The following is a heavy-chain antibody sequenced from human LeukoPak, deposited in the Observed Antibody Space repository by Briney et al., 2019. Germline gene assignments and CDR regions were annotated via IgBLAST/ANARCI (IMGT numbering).Heavy chain of an antibody. CDR3: ARGAGTYWYFDL. D-gene: IGHD3-10*01. Sequence: ASVKVSCKASGYTFTGYYIHWVRQAPGQGLEWMGWINPNSGDTKYAQKFQGWVTMTRDTSITTAYMELSRLRSEDTAVYYCARGAGTYWYFDLWGRGTLVTVSS. CDR1: GYTFTGYY. CDR2: INPNSGDT. V-gene: IGHV1-2*04. J-gene: IGHJ2*01.